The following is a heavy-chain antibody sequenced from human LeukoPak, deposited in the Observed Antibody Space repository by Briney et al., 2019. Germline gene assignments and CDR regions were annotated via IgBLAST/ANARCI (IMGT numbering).Heavy chain of an antibody. CDR3: GGGDCYDSRAPKGL. Sequence: GGSLRLSCAASGFTVSSNYMSWVRQAPGKGLEWVSVIYIGGTTYYADSLRGRFTTSRANFKNTLYLQMTSLRAGDPPVYYDGGGDCYDSRAPKGLWGQGTLVPGS. J-gene: IGHJ1*01. V-gene: IGHV3-53*01. D-gene: IGHD3-22*01. CDR2: IYIGGTT. CDR1: GFTVSSNY.